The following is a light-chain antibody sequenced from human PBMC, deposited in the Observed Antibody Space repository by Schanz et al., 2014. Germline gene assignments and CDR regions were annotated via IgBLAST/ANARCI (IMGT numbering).Light chain of an antibody. Sequence: EIVLTQSPGTLSLSPGERATLSCRASQSVSSSYLAWYQQKPGQAPRLLIYGASTRATGIPARFSGSGSGTEFTLTISSLQAEDFAVYYCQQCISWPWTFGQGTKVETK. CDR1: QSVSSSY. V-gene: IGKV3D-20*02. CDR3: QQCISWPWT. J-gene: IGKJ1*01. CDR2: GAS.